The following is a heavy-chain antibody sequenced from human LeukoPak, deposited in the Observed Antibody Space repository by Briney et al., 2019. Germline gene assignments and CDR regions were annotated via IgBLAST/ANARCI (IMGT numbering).Heavy chain of an antibody. J-gene: IGHJ4*01. Sequence: PGGSLSLSCEASGFIFIHYGMHWVRQAPGKGLEWVAVIWSDGSNRFYAGSVKGRFTISRDNSQNTVFLQMDSLRAEDTAMYYCARDAQRGFDYSNSLKYWGHGTLCTVSS. D-gene: IGHD4-11*01. CDR2: IWSDGSNR. CDR1: GFIFIHYG. CDR3: ARDAQRGFDYSNSLKY. V-gene: IGHV3-33*01.